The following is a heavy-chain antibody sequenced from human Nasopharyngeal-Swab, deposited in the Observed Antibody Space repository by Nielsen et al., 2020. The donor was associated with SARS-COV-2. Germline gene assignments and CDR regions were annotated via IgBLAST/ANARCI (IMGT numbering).Heavy chain of an antibody. CDR2: IKYTGST. V-gene: IGHV4-39*07. Sequence: SETLSLTCTVSGGSIGSSSYYWGWIRQSPGKGLEWIGEIKYTGSTNYNPSLKSRVTMSIDTPKNQFSLKLSSVTAADTAMYFCTRGRYLGVYYYGMDVWGQGTTVTVSS. D-gene: IGHD1-26*01. J-gene: IGHJ6*02. CDR3: TRGRYLGVYYYGMDV. CDR1: GGSIGSSSYY.